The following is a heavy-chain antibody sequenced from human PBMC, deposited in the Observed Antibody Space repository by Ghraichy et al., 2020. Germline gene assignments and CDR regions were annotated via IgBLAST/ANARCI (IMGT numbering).Heavy chain of an antibody. J-gene: IGHJ4*01. CDR1: GGSISSSSYY. Sequence: SETLSLTCTVSGGSISSSSYYWGWIRQPPGKGLEWIGSIYYSGSTYYNPSLKSRVTISVDTSKNQFSLKLSSVTAADTAVYYCAGVHVATGEDSDYWGHGTLVTVSS. CDR2: IYYSGST. V-gene: IGHV4-39*07. CDR3: AGVHVATGEDSDY. D-gene: IGHD5-12*01.